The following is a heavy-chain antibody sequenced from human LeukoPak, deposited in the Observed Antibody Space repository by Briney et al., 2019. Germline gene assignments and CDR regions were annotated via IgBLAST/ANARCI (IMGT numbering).Heavy chain of an antibody. V-gene: IGHV3-21*01. CDR3: ARESYGALDY. J-gene: IGHJ4*02. CDR2: ISSSSSYI. Sequence: GGSLRLSCTGSGFTFSSYSMNWVRQAPGKGLEWVSSISSSSSYIYYADSVKGRFTISRDNAKNSLYLQMNSLRAEDTAVYYCARESYGALDYWGQGTLVTVSS. D-gene: IGHD4-17*01. CDR1: GFTFSSYS.